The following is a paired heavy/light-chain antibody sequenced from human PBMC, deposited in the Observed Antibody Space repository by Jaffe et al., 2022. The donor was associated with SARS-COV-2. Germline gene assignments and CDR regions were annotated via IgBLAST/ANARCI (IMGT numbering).Heavy chain of an antibody. CDR1: GFTVTDNY. CDR3: VRGPRIAVAGTHFDY. CDR2: IYSGAST. D-gene: IGHD6-19*01. V-gene: IGHV3-53*01. J-gene: IGHJ4*02. Sequence: EVQLVESGGVLIQPGGSLRLSCAASGFTVTDNYMHWVRQAPGKGLEWVSVIYSGASTFYADSVRGRFTISRDNSKNTLSLQMDSLRAEDTAMYYCVRGPRIAVAGTHFDYWGQGTLVTVSS.
Light chain of an antibody. V-gene: IGKV1-5*03. J-gene: IGKJ1*01. Sequence: DIQMTQSPSTLSASVGDRVTITCRASRFIDSWLAWYQQKPGKAPKLLIYKASTLESGVPSRFSGSGFGTEFTLTISSLQPDDFATYYCQQYNSRPTWTFGQGTKVEI. CDR3: QQYNSRPTWT. CDR2: KAS. CDR1: RFIDSW.